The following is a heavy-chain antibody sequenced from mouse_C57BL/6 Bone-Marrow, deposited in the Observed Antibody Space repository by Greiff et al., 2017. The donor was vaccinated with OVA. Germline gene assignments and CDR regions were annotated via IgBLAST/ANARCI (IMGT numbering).Heavy chain of an antibody. V-gene: IGHV5-12*01. Sequence: EVMLVESGGGLVQPGGSLKLSCAASGFTFSDYYMYWVRQTPEKRLEWVAYISNGGGSTYYPDNVKGRFTISRDNANNTLYLQMSRLKSEDTAMYYCARGNSIYAMDYWGQGTSVTVSA. CDR1: GFTFSDYY. CDR2: ISNGGGST. D-gene: IGHD2-10*02. J-gene: IGHJ4*01. CDR3: ARGNSIYAMDY.